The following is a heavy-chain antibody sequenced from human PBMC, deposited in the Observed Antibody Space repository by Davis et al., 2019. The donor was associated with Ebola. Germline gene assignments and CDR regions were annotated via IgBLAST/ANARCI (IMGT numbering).Heavy chain of an antibody. J-gene: IGHJ2*01. Sequence: SETLSLTCTVSGDSISSDYWSWIRQSPGKGLEWIGYIYYSGSTNYNPSLKTRVTISVDTSKNQFSLKLSSVTAADTAVYYCARSKELAWYFDLWGRGTLVTVSS. CDR1: GDSISSDY. CDR3: ARSKELAWYFDL. V-gene: IGHV4-59*08. CDR2: IYYSGST.